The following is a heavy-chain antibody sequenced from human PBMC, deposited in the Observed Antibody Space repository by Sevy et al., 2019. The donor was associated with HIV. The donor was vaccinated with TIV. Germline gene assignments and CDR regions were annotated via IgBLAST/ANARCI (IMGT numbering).Heavy chain of an antibody. CDR3: ARDGGTLTTPGAFDI. CDR1: GGSISSGAYS. J-gene: IGHJ3*02. D-gene: IGHD4-17*01. Sequence: SETLFLTCAVSGGSISSGAYSWNWIRQPPGKGLEWIGYIYHSGNTYYNPSLKSRLTISVDRSKNLFSLNLSSMTAADTAVYYCARDGGTLTTPGAFDIWGQGTLVTVSS. V-gene: IGHV4-30-2*01. CDR2: IYHSGNT.